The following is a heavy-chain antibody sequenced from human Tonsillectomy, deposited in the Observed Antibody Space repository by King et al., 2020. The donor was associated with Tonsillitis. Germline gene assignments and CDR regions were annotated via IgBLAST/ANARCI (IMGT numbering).Heavy chain of an antibody. Sequence: VQLVESGAEVKKPGESLKISCKGSRYSFTSYWIGWVRQMPGKGLEWMGIIYPGDSDTRYSPSFQGQVTISADKSISTAYLQWSSLKASDTAMYYCARHLGEMDVWGSYRYPGPARGGVAFDIWGQGTMVTVSS. CDR3: ARHLGEMDVWGSYRYPGPARGGVAFDI. J-gene: IGHJ3*02. CDR2: IYPGDSDT. D-gene: IGHD3-16*02. CDR1: RYSFTSYW. V-gene: IGHV5-51*01.